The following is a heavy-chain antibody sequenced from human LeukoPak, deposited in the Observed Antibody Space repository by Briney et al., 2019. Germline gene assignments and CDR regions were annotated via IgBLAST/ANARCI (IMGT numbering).Heavy chain of an antibody. CDR1: GFTFSNYW. CDR3: ARDGDSTVDFDY. CDR2: SSSDGSST. J-gene: IGHJ4*02. Sequence: PGGSLRLSCVASGFTFSNYWMHWVRQAPGKGLGWHSRSSSDGSSTVYADSVEGRFTISRDNAKNTLYLEMNSLRVEDTAVYYCARDGDSTVDFDYWGQGALVTVSP. V-gene: IGHV3-74*01. D-gene: IGHD4-23*01.